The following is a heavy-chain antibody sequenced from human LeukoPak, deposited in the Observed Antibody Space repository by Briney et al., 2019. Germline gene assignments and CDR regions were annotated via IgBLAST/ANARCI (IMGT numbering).Heavy chain of an antibody. CDR2: IYTSGST. V-gene: IGHV4-4*07. CDR1: GGSLSSYY. CDR3: ARDQYYYDSSGYYGLDY. D-gene: IGHD3-22*01. J-gene: IGHJ4*02. Sequence: SETLSLTCTVSGGSLSSYYWSWIRQPAGKGLEWIGRIYTSGSTNYNPSLKSRVTMSVDTSKNQFSLKLSSVTAADTAVYYCARDQYYYDSSGYYGLDYWGQGTLVTVSS.